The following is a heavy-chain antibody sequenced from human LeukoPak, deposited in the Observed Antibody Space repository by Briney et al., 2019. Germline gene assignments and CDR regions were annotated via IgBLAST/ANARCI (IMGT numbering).Heavy chain of an antibody. Sequence: SETLSLTCAVYGGSFSGYYWSWIRQPPGKGLEWIGEINHSGSTNYNPSLKSRVTISVDTSKDQFSLKLTSVTAADTAVYYCARHVNTTTGAPIGWFDPWVQGTLVTVSS. D-gene: IGHD2/OR15-2a*01. J-gene: IGHJ5*02. CDR1: GGSFSGYY. CDR3: ARHVNTTTGAPIGWFDP. CDR2: INHSGST. V-gene: IGHV4-34*01.